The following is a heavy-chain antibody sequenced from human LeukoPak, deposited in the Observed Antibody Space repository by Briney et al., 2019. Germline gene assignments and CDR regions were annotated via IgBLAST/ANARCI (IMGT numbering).Heavy chain of an antibody. CDR1: GFIFSNYW. CDR2: IKQDGSEE. CDR3: ARDWGTSSDYFDY. J-gene: IGHJ4*02. Sequence: PGGSLRLSCAASGFIFSNYWMSWVRQAPGKGLEWVANIKQDGSEEYYIDSVKGRLTISRDNANNLFYLHMNSLRAEDTAVYYCARDWGTSSDYFDYWGQGTPVTVSP. D-gene: IGHD6-6*01. V-gene: IGHV3-7*01.